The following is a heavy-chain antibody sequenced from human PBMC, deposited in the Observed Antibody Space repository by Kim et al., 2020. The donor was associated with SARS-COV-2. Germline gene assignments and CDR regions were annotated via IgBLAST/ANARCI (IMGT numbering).Heavy chain of an antibody. Sequence: GGSLRLSCAASGFIFSTYSMNWVRQAPGKGLEWVSSITTSNNYIYYADSAKGRFTISRDNAKNSLYLQLNSLRADDTAVYYCARDRDSGSYSGAFDIWGQGTMVAVSS. D-gene: IGHD1-26*01. V-gene: IGHV3-21*01. CDR2: ITTSNNYI. CDR1: GFIFSTYS. CDR3: ARDRDSGSYSGAFDI. J-gene: IGHJ3*02.